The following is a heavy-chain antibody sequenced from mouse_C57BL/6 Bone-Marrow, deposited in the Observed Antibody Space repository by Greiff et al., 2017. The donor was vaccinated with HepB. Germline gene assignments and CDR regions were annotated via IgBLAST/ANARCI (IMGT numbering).Heavy chain of an antibody. CDR3: ARRVYYGSSLDY. CDR1: GYTFTDYY. D-gene: IGHD1-1*01. Sequence: EVQLQQSGPELVKPGASVKISCKASGYTFTDYYMNWVKQSHGKSLEWIGDINPNNGGTSYNQKFKGKATLTVDKSSSTAYMERRSLTSEDSAVYYCARRVYYGSSLDYWGQGTTLTVSS. V-gene: IGHV1-26*01. J-gene: IGHJ2*01. CDR2: INPNNGGT.